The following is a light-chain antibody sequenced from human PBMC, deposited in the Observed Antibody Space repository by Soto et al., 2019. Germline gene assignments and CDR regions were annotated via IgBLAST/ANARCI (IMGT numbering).Light chain of an antibody. V-gene: IGLV3-21*02. CDR3: QVWHIISDHVV. CDR1: NIGSKS. CDR2: GDS. J-gene: IGLJ2*01. Sequence: YELTQPPSVSVAPGQTARITCEGNNIGSKSVHWYQQKPGQAPVLVVYGDSDRPSGTPERFSGSDSGNTATLTIGGVEAGDEADYYCQVWHIISDHVVFGGGTKLTVL.